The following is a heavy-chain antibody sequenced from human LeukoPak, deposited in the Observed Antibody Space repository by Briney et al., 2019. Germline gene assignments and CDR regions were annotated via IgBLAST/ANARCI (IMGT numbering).Heavy chain of an antibody. CDR3: ARQIYSGSAIDF. V-gene: IGHV4-39*01. Sequence: PSETLSLTCIVSGDSISSTNYYWGWIRQPPGKGLEWIVSIYYSGSTSDHPSLKSRVTIFADTSKNQFSLKLSSVTAADTAVYYCARQIYSGSAIDFWGQGTLVTVSS. D-gene: IGHD1-26*01. CDR2: IYYSGST. CDR1: GDSISSTNYY. J-gene: IGHJ4*02.